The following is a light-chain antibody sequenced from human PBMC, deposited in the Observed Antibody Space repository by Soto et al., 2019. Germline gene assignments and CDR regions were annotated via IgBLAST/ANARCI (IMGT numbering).Light chain of an antibody. J-gene: IGKJ5*01. V-gene: IGKV3-11*01. CDR2: GAS. CDR3: QKRSK. CDR1: QSVSNY. Sequence: EIVLTQSPATLSLSPGERATLSCRASQSVSNYLDWFQQKPGQAPRLLIYGASNRATGIPDRFSGSGSGTDFTLTISRLEPEDFAVYDCQKRSKFGQGTRLEI.